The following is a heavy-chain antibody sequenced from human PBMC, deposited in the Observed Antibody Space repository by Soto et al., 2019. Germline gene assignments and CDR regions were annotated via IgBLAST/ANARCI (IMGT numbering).Heavy chain of an antibody. D-gene: IGHD3-10*01. CDR2: INPSGGST. CDR1: GYTFTSYY. Sequence: ASVKVSCKASGYTFTSYYMHWVRQAPGQGLEWMGIINPSGGSTSYAQKFQGRVTMTRDTSTSTVYMELSSLRSEDTAVYYCARVTITPNTMVRGVSEGYYYYGMDVWGQGTTVTVSS. V-gene: IGHV1-46*03. J-gene: IGHJ6*02. CDR3: ARVTITPNTMVRGVSEGYYYYGMDV.